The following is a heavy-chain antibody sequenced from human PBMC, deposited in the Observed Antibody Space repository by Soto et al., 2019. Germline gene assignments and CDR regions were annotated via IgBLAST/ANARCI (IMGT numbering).Heavy chain of an antibody. CDR2: ISYDGSAK. J-gene: IGHJ4*02. D-gene: IGHD3-9*01. V-gene: IGHV3-30*18. CDR1: GFNFRSYG. Sequence: QVQLVESGGGVVQPGRSLRLSCAASGFNFRSYGMHWVRQAPGKGLEWVAVISYDGSAKWYVDSVKGRFTISRDTSKNILYLQMNSVSAEDTAVYYCAKDEGAEDDILTGYPPFDYRGQGILVTVPS. CDR3: AKDEGAEDDILTGYPPFDY.